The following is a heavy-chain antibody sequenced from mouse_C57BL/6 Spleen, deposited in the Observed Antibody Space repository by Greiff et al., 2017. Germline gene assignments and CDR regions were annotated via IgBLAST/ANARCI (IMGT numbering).Heavy chain of an antibody. Sequence: QVQLQQPGAELVMPGASVKLSCKASGYTFTSYWMHWVKQRPGQGLEWIGEIDPSDSSTNYNQKFKGKSTLTVDKSSSTAYMQLSSLTSEDSAVYYCARRGYYSNSYYAMDYWGQGTSVTVSS. CDR3: ARRGYYSNSYYAMDY. J-gene: IGHJ4*01. CDR1: GYTFTSYW. V-gene: IGHV1-69*01. CDR2: IDPSDSST. D-gene: IGHD2-5*01.